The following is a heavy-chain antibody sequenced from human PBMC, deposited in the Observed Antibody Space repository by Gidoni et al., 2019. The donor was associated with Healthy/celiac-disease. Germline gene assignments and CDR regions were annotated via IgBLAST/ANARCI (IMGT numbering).Heavy chain of an antibody. D-gene: IGHD2-15*01. Sequence: EVQLVESGGGLVQPGGSLRPSCAASGFTFSSYSMNWVRQAPGKGLEWVSSISSSSSYIYYADSVKGRFTISRDNAKNSLYLQMNSLRAEDTAVYYCARETPFNFDYWGQGTLVTVSS. J-gene: IGHJ4*02. CDR1: GFTFSSYS. CDR3: ARETPFNFDY. V-gene: IGHV3-21*01. CDR2: ISSSSSYI.